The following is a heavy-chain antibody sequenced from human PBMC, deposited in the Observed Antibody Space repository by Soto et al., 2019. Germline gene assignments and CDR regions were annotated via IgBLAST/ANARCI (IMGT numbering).Heavy chain of an antibody. CDR3: ARERNWFDP. Sequence: TCTVSGGSIRSYYLSWIRQSPGKGPEWIGYVYRSGNTAYAQKFQGRVTMTRNTSISTAYMELSSLRSEDTAVYYCARERNWFDPWGQGTLVTVSS. CDR2: VYRSGNT. J-gene: IGHJ5*02. CDR1: GGSIRSYY. V-gene: IGHV1-8*01.